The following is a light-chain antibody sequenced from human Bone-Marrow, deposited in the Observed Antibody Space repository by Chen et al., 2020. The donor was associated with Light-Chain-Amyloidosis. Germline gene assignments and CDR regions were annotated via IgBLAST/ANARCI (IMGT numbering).Light chain of an antibody. CDR1: SSDVGGDNH. J-gene: IGLJ1*01. CDR3: SSYTITNTLV. V-gene: IGLV2-14*01. Sequence: QSALTQPASVSGSPAQSITLSCTGTSSDVGGDNHVSWYQQHPDKAPKLMIYEVTNRPSWVPDRFSGSKSDNTASLTISGLQTEDEADYFCSSYTITNTLVFGSGTRVTVL. CDR2: EVT.